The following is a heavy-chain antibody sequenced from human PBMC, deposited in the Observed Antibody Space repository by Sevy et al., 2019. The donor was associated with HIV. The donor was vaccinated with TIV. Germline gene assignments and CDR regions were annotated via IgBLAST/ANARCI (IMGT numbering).Heavy chain of an antibody. CDR3: GSGGGLDC. D-gene: IGHD3-16*01. Sequence: GGSLRLSCAASGFTFSPYWMTWVRQAPGKGLEWVANIRPDGSDKYYVDSVKGRLTISRDNAKNSLYLQTNSLRADDTAMYYCGSGGGLDCWGQGALVTVSS. CDR2: IRPDGSDK. J-gene: IGHJ4*02. V-gene: IGHV3-7*01. CDR1: GFTFSPYW.